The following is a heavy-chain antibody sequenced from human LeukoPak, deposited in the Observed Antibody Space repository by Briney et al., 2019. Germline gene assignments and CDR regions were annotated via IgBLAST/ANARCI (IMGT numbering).Heavy chain of an antibody. Sequence: GRSLRFSCAASGFAFSSYAMHWVRQAPGKGLEWVAVISYDGSNKYYADSVKGRFTISRDNSKNTLYLQMNSLRAEDTAVYYCARDLGYCSSTSCYGYYYGMDVWGQGTTVTVSS. CDR1: GFAFSSYA. CDR3: ARDLGYCSSTSCYGYYYGMDV. V-gene: IGHV3-30-3*01. J-gene: IGHJ6*02. D-gene: IGHD2-2*01. CDR2: ISYDGSNK.